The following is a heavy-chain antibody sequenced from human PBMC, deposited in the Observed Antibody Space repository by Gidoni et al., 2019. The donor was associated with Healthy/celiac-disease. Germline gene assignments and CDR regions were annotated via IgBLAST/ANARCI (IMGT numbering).Heavy chain of an antibody. D-gene: IGHD3-16*02. J-gene: IGHJ4*02. Sequence: EVQLVESGGGLVKPGGSLRLSCAASGFTFSNAWMSWVRQAPGKGLEWVGRIKSKTDGGTTDYAAPVKGRFTISRDDSKNTLYLQMNSLKTEDTAVYYCTAPNFRYTGDYWGQGTLVTVSS. CDR2: IKSKTDGGTT. CDR1: GFTFSNAW. CDR3: TAPNFRYTGDY. V-gene: IGHV3-15*01.